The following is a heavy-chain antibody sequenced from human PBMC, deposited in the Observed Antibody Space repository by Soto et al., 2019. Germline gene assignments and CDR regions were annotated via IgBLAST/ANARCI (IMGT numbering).Heavy chain of an antibody. D-gene: IGHD3-16*01. CDR2: ISSSSSYI. CDR3: ARGGIGDYYYYYGMDV. V-gene: IGHV3-21*01. Sequence: EVQLVESGGGLVKPGGSLRLSCAASGFTFSSYSMNWVCQAPGKGLEWVSSISSSSSYIYYADSVKGRFTISRDNAKNSLYLQMNSLRAEDTAVYYCARGGIGDYYYYYGMDVWGQGTTVTVSS. CDR1: GFTFSSYS. J-gene: IGHJ6*02.